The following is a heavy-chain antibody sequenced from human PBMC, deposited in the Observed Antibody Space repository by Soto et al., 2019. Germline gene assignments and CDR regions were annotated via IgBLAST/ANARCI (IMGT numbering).Heavy chain of an antibody. V-gene: IGHV3-23*01. CDR3: ATDRPRRTSGYDFDY. CDR2: VSASGLNT. CDR1: GFTFSTYA. Sequence: EVQLLESGGKLVQPGGSLTLSCAASGFTFSTYAMALVRQAPGNGLVWVSGVSASGLNTDYADPVKGRFYISRDNSKNKGTLHMNSLRAEDTALYYCATDRPRRTSGYDFDYRGQGTPVTVSS. J-gene: IGHJ4*02. D-gene: IGHD5-18*01.